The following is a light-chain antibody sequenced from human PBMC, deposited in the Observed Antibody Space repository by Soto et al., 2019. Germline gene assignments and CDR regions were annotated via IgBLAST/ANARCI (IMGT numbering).Light chain of an antibody. V-gene: IGKV3-20*01. CDR3: QEYDGAPPIT. CDR1: QSVRSER. CDR2: DAS. Sequence: EIVLTQSPDTLSLSPGERATLSCRASQSVRSERLAWYQQKRGQAPTLLIFDASSRASGTPERFSGSGSGTDFTLTISILEPEDFAVYYCQEYDGAPPITFGLGTRLEIK. J-gene: IGKJ5*01.